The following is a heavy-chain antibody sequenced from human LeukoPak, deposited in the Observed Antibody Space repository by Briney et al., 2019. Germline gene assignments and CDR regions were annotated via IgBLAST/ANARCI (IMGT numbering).Heavy chain of an antibody. CDR1: GFTFNSYS. CDR3: AIAYYYDSYY. CDR2: ISSSSRFI. V-gene: IGHV3-21*01. J-gene: IGHJ4*02. D-gene: IGHD3-22*01. Sequence: GGSLRLSCAASGFTFNSYSMNWFRQAPGKGLEWVSSISSSSRFIYYADSVKGRFTISRDNAKNSLYLQMNSLRAEDTAVYYCAIAYYYDSYYWGQGTLVTVSS.